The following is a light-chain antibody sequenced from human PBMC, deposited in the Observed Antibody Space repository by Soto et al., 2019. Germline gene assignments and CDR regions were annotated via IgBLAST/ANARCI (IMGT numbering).Light chain of an antibody. CDR2: AAS. Sequence: EIVLTQSPGTLSLSPGERATLSCRASQSVTSSYLAWYQQKPGQAPRLLTYAASSRATGIPDRFSGSGSGTDFTLTISGLEPEDFAVYFCQQYASSPLTFGGGTKVDIK. V-gene: IGKV3-20*01. CDR1: QSVTSSY. CDR3: QQYASSPLT. J-gene: IGKJ4*01.